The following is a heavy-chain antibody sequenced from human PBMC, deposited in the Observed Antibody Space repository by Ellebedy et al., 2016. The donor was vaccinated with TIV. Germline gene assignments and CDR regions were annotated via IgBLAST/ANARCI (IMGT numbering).Heavy chain of an antibody. CDR2: ISAGGGAT. V-gene: IGHV3-23*01. CDR3: AKVGRRYYESSGDP. J-gene: IGHJ5*02. D-gene: IGHD3-22*01. Sequence: GESLKISCAASGFTFSNYVMSWVRQAPGKGLEWVSTISAGGGATYYADSVKGRFNISRDNSENTLYLQRNSLRAEDTAVYYCAKVGRRYYESSGDPWGQGSLVTVSS. CDR1: GFTFSNYV.